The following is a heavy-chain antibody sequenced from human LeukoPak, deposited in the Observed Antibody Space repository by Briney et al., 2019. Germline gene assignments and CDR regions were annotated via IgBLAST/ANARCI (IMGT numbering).Heavy chain of an antibody. CDR3: ASPRGDDAFDI. CDR1: GGSFSGYY. CDR2: INHSGST. V-gene: IGHV4-34*01. Sequence: PSETLSLTCAVYGGSFSGYYWTWIRQPPGKGLEWIGEINHSGSTNYNPSLKSRVTISVDTSKNQFSLKLSSVTAADTAVYYCASPRGDDAFDIWGQGTMVTVSS. J-gene: IGHJ3*02. D-gene: IGHD3-10*01.